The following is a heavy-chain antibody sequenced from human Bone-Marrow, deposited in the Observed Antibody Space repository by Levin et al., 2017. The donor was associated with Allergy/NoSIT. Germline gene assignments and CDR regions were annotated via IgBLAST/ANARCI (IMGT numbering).Heavy chain of an antibody. CDR1: GFTFTTSW. CDR3: ARDQVQFSSGSPGY. V-gene: IGHV3-7*01. J-gene: IGHJ4*02. Sequence: LSLTCAASGFTFTTSWMTWVRQAPGKGLEWVANIKEDGSAKYYVDSVQGRFTISRDNAKNSLYLQMNSLRAEDTAVYYCARDQVQFSSGSPGYWGQGTLVTVSS. CDR2: IKEDGSAK. D-gene: IGHD6-19*01.